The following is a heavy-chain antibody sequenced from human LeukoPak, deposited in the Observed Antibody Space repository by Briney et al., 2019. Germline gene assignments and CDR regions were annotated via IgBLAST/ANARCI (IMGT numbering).Heavy chain of an antibody. Sequence: ASVKVSCKASGYTFTSYGISWVRQAPGQGLEWMGWISAYNGNTNYAQKLQGRVTMTTDTSTSTAYMELRSLRSDDTAVYYCASLIAVAGTYEPYYFDYWGQGTLVTVSS. CDR2: ISAYNGNT. J-gene: IGHJ4*02. V-gene: IGHV1-18*01. CDR3: ASLIAVAGTYEPYYFDY. CDR1: GYTFTSYG. D-gene: IGHD6-19*01.